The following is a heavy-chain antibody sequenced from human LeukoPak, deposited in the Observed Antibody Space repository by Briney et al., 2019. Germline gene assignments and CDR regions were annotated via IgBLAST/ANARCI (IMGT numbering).Heavy chain of an antibody. J-gene: IGHJ4*02. D-gene: IGHD2-15*01. CDR2: ISSSSSHI. CDR3: ARVSATYFDY. V-gene: IGHV3-21*01. Sequence: GGSLRLSCAASGFTFSSYEMNWVRQAPGKGLEWVSSISSSSSHIYYADSVKGRFTISRDNAKNSLYLQMNSLRAEDTAVYYCARVSATYFDYWGQGTLVTVSS. CDR1: GFTFSSYE.